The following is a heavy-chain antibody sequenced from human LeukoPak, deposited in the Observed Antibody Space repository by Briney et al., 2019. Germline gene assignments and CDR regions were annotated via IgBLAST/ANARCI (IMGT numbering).Heavy chain of an antibody. D-gene: IGHD5-18*01. Sequence: GGSLRLSCAASGFTVSSNYMSWVRRAPGKGLEWVSVIYSGTSTNYADSVKGRFTISRDNSKNTLFLQMNSLRAEDTALYYCARDRRYNYGYGFDYWGQGTLVTVSS. CDR3: ARDRRYNYGYGFDY. V-gene: IGHV3-53*01. CDR1: GFTVSSNY. J-gene: IGHJ4*02. CDR2: IYSGTST.